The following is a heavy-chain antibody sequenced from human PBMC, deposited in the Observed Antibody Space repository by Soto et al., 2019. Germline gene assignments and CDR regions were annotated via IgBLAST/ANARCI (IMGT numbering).Heavy chain of an antibody. D-gene: IGHD5-18*01. V-gene: IGHV3-7*03. CDR2: IKQDGSEK. CDR1: GFTFSSYW. J-gene: IGHJ4*02. CDR3: AKDPLEIQLWPKYYFDY. Sequence: PGGSLRLSCAASGFTFSSYWMNWVRQAPGKGLEWVANIKQDGSEKYYVDSVKGRFTISRDNSKNTLYLQMNSLRAEDTAVYYCAKDPLEIQLWPKYYFDYWGQGTLVTVSS.